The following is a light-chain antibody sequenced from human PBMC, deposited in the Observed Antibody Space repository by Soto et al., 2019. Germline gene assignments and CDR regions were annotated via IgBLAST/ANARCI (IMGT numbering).Light chain of an antibody. V-gene: IGLV2-23*02. J-gene: IGLJ1*01. Sequence: QSALTQPASVSGSPGQSITISCTGTTNDVGVYSLVSWFQQHPGKAPKLIIYEVTERPSGVSSRFSGSKSGNTASLTISGLQAEDEADYYCCSYSGTNTYLFGSGTKLTVL. CDR1: TNDVGVYSL. CDR3: CSYSGTNTYL. CDR2: EVT.